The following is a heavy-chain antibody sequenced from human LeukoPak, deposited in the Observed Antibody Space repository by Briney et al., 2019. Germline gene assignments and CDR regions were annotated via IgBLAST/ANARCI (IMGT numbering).Heavy chain of an antibody. V-gene: IGHV4-59*08. D-gene: IGHD3-3*01. CDR2: IYYSGST. Sequence: PSETLSLTCTVSGGSISSYYWSWIRQPPGKGLEWIGYIYYSGSTNYNPPLKSRVTISVDTSKNQFSLKLSSVTAADTAVYYCARQDYDFWSGYPFVDYWGQETLVTVSS. J-gene: IGHJ4*02. CDR1: GGSISSYY. CDR3: ARQDYDFWSGYPFVDY.